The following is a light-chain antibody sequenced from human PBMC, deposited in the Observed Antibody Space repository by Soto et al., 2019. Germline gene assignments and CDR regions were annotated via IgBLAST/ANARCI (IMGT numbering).Light chain of an antibody. CDR1: QSVSSSY. CDR3: QQYGSSPYT. J-gene: IGKJ2*01. Sequence: EIVWTQSPGTLSLSPGERATLSCRASQSVSSSYLAWYQQKPGQAPRLLIYGASSRATGLPDRFSGSGPGTDFTLTISRLEPEDCAVYYCQQYGSSPYTFGQGTKLEIK. V-gene: IGKV3-20*01. CDR2: GAS.